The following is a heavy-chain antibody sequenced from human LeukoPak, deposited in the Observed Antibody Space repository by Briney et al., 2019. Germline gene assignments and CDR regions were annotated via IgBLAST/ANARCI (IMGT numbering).Heavy chain of an antibody. Sequence: GESLKISCKGSGYSFTSYWIGWVRQMPGKGLEWMGIIYPGDSDTRYSPSFQGQVTISADKSISTAYLQWSSLKASDTAMYYCARHDSPIRAVRGVRTPYYYYGMDVWGQGTTVTVSS. CDR3: ARHDSPIRAVRGVRTPYYYYGMDV. V-gene: IGHV5-51*01. D-gene: IGHD3-10*01. CDR1: GYSFTSYW. CDR2: IYPGDSDT. J-gene: IGHJ6*02.